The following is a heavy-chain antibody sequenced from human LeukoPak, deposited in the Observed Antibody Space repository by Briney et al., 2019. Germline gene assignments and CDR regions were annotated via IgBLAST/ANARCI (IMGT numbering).Heavy chain of an antibody. CDR1: GGSISSYY. CDR2: IYYSGST. V-gene: IGHV4-59*08. J-gene: IGHJ6*03. Sequence: PSETLSLTCTVSGGSISSYYWSWIRQPPGKGLEWIGYIYYSGSTNYNPSLKSRVTITVDTSKNQFSLNLSSVTAADTAVYYCARTCSSSWYNYYYYYYMDVWGKGTTVTVSS. CDR3: ARTCSSSWYNYYYYYYMDV. D-gene: IGHD6-13*01.